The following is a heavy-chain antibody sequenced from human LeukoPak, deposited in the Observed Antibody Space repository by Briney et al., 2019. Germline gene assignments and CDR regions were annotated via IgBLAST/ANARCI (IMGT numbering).Heavy chain of an antibody. Sequence: GGSLRHSRAASGFILSCYGMHWVRPAAGKGLEGVSYISSSGSTIYYADSVKGRFTISRDNARNSLYLQMNSLRAEDTAVYYCARGGRYYYGSGRLDYWGQGTLVTVSS. CDR2: ISSSGSTI. J-gene: IGHJ4*02. CDR1: GFILSCYG. CDR3: ARGGRYYYGSGRLDY. V-gene: IGHV3-48*04. D-gene: IGHD3-10*01.